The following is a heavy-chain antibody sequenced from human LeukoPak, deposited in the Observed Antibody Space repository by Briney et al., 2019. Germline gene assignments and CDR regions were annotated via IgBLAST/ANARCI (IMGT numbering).Heavy chain of an antibody. CDR2: IIPIFGTA. V-gene: IGHV1-69*06. CDR3: AREETYYYDSSGAPLSREDAFDI. CDR1: GGTFSSYA. J-gene: IGHJ3*02. Sequence: ASVKVSCKASGGTFSSYAISWVRQAPGQGLEWMGGIIPIFGTANYAQKFQGRVTITADKSTSTAYMELSSLRSEDTAVYYCAREETYYYDSSGAPLSREDAFDIWGQGTMVTVSS. D-gene: IGHD3-22*01.